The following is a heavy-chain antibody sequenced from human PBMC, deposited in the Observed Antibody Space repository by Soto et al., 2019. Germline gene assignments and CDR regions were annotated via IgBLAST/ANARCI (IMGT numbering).Heavy chain of an antibody. CDR1: GGSISSSNW. J-gene: IGHJ6*02. Sequence: QVQLQESGPGLVKPSGTLSLTCAVSGGSISSSNWWSWVRQPPGKGLEWIGEIYHSGSTNYNPSLKSRLPISVDKSKNQFSLKLSSVTAADTAVYYCARVSVSYYYGMDVWGQGTTVTVSS. CDR2: IYHSGST. CDR3: ARVSVSYYYGMDV. V-gene: IGHV4-4*02. D-gene: IGHD1-26*01.